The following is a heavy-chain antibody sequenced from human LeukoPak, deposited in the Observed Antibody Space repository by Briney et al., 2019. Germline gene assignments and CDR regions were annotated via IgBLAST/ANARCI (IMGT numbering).Heavy chain of an antibody. Sequence: GGSLRLSCEVSGFTFTDYWMNWVRQAPGKGPEWVASIRQDGSEKTYVDSVKGRFTISRDNAKNSLSLQLNGLRAEDTAVYYCARDGTAAGLYLDLWGQGTLVTVSS. CDR1: GFTFTDYW. CDR2: IRQDGSEK. V-gene: IGHV3-7*01. CDR3: ARDGTAAGLYLDL. D-gene: IGHD6-13*01. J-gene: IGHJ4*01.